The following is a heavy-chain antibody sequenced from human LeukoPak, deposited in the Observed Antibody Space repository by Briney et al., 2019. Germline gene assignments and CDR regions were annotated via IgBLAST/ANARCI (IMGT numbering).Heavy chain of an antibody. J-gene: IGHJ4*02. CDR2: IYWNGDK. D-gene: IGHD3-10*01. CDR3: AHSHPAIITAVNRYFDY. CDR1: GMSLSATGVA. V-gene: IGHV2-5*01. Sequence: GSGPTLVKPTETLTLTCSFSGMSLSATGVAVGWIHQPPGKAPEWLALIYWNGDKRYSPSLKSRLTISKDTSKDQVVLAMSNMDPVDTGTYYCAHSHPAIITAVNRYFDYWGQGTLVTVSS.